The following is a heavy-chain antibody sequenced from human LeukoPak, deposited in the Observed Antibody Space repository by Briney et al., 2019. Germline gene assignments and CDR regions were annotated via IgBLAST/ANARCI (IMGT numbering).Heavy chain of an antibody. J-gene: IGHJ5*02. Sequence: SETLSLTCTVSGGSISTFYWNWIRQPPGKGLEGIGYIYTSEVTIYSPSFRSRVAISVDTSKNQFSLNLSSVTAADTAVYFCARSDGIVGEEAWFDPWGPGTLVTVSS. CDR2: IYTSEVT. D-gene: IGHD1-26*01. CDR1: GGSISTFY. V-gene: IGHV4-4*09. CDR3: ARSDGIVGEEAWFDP.